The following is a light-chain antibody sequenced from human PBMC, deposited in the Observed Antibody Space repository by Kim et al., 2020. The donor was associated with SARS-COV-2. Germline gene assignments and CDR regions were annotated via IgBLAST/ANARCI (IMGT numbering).Light chain of an antibody. CDR2: DAS. J-gene: IGKJ1*01. CDR3: QQSGT. CDR1: QSVSTW. V-gene: IGKV1-5*01. Sequence: STLPSFVGDRVTITCRASQSVSTWLAWYQQKPGKAPKLLIYDASSLQSGVPSRFSGSGSGTEFTLTISSLQPDDFATYYCQQSGTFGQGTKVDIK.